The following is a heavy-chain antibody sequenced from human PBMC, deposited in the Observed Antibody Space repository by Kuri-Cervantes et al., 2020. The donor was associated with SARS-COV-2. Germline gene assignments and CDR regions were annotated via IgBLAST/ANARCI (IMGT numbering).Heavy chain of an antibody. CDR3: ASLTVSGTRGLDY. D-gene: IGHD6-19*01. V-gene: IGHV3-7*01. Sequence: GESLKISCAASGFTFNSCWMTWVRQAPGKGLEWVASIKHDGSDKFYVDSVKGRFTISRDNAKNSLYLQMNNLRVDDGAVYYCASLTVSGTRGLDYWGQGALVTVSS. CDR2: IKHDGSDK. CDR1: GFTFNSCW. J-gene: IGHJ4*02.